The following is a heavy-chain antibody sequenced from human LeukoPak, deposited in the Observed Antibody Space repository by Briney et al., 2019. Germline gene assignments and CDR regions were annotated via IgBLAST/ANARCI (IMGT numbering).Heavy chain of an antibody. D-gene: IGHD2-21*02. Sequence: PSETLSLTCTVSGGSISSSSYYWGWLRQPPGKGLEWIGTIYYSGSTYYNPSLKSRVTISVDTSKNQISLKLNSVTAADTAMYYCARHGDLLSPFQTWGQGTLVTVSS. CDR2: IYYSGST. J-gene: IGHJ5*02. CDR3: ARHGDLLSPFQT. V-gene: IGHV4-39*01. CDR1: GGSISSSSYY.